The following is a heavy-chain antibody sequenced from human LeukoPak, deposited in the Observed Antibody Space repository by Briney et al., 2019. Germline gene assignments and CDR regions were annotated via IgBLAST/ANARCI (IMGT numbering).Heavy chain of an antibody. CDR1: GGTFLSYA. D-gene: IGHD3-10*01. V-gene: IGHV1-69*01. CDR3: AREYFTMVRGVNAYYYGMDV. Sequence: SVQDTCKACGGTFLSYAISWVGQATGKELEWMGGIIPIFGSANYAQKFQGRVTITADESTSTAYMELSSLRSEDTAVYYCAREYFTMVRGVNAYYYGMDVWGKGTTVTVSS. CDR2: IIPIFGSA. J-gene: IGHJ6*04.